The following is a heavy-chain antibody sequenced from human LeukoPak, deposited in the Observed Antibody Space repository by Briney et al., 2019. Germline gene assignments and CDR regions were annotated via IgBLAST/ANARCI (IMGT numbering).Heavy chain of an antibody. Sequence: SETLSLTCAVSGGSISSGGYSWSWIRQPPGKGLEWIGYIYHSGSTYYNPSLKSRVTISVDRSKNRFSLKLSSVTAADTAVYYCARKSDGPTPFDYWGQGTLVTVSS. J-gene: IGHJ4*02. CDR3: ARKSDGPTPFDY. D-gene: IGHD5-24*01. CDR2: IYHSGST. CDR1: GGSISSGGYS. V-gene: IGHV4-30-2*01.